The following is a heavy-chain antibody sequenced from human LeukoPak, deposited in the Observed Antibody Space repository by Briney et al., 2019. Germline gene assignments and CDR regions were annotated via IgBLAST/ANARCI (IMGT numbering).Heavy chain of an antibody. CDR3: ARVVRYCSSTSCYEDYYYYGMDV. Sequence: VASVKVSCKASGGTFSSYAISWVRQAPGQGLEWMGGIIPIFGTANYAQKFQGRVTITADESTSTAYMELSSLRSEDTAVYYCARVVRYCSSTSCYEDYYYYGMDVWGQGTTVTVSS. CDR1: GGTFSSYA. V-gene: IGHV1-69*13. CDR2: IIPIFGTA. D-gene: IGHD2-2*01. J-gene: IGHJ6*02.